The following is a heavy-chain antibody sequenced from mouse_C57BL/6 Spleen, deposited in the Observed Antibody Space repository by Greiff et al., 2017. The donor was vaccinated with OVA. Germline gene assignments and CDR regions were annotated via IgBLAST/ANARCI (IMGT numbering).Heavy chain of an antibody. CDR1: GFNIKDYY. CDR3: TSSYDYDYYAMDY. CDR2: IDPEDGDT. V-gene: IGHV14-1*01. D-gene: IGHD2-4*01. J-gene: IGHJ4*01. Sequence: VQLQQSGAELVRPGASVKLSCTASGFNIKDYYMHWVKQRPEQGLEWIGRIDPEDGDTEYAPKFQGKATMTADTSSNTAYLQLSSLTSEDTAVYYCTSSYDYDYYAMDYWGQGTSVTVSS.